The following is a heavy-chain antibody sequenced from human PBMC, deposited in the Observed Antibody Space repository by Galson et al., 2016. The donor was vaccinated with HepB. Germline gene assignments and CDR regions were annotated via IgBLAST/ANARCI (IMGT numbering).Heavy chain of an antibody. J-gene: IGHJ4*02. CDR1: GFTFSTFG. D-gene: IGHD6-19*01. V-gene: IGHV3-33*01. CDR2: IWHDGDNK. Sequence: SLRLSCAASGFTFSTFGMHWVRQAPGKGLEWVALIWHDGDNKYYADSMKGRFTISRDNSKNTLYLQMNSLRAEDTAVYYCARRSAQWRYPDYWGQGTLVTVSS. CDR3: ARRSAQWRYPDY.